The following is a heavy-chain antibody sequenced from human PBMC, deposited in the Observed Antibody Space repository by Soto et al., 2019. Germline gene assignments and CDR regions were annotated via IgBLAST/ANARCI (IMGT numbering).Heavy chain of an antibody. J-gene: IGHJ4*02. Sequence: SETLSLTCNVSGDSINRGAHYWTWIRQHPGKGLEWIGYIYYSGSTYYNPSLKSRVTISVDASRIQFSLQLNSVTAADTAVYYCAREGYYYDSSGYFDYWGQGTLVTVSS. D-gene: IGHD3-22*01. CDR2: IYYSGST. V-gene: IGHV4-31*03. CDR1: GDSINRGAHY. CDR3: AREGYYYDSSGYFDY.